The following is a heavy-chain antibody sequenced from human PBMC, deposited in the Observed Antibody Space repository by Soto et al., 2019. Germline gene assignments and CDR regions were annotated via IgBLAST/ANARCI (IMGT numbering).Heavy chain of an antibody. CDR1: GFTFSSYA. J-gene: IGHJ4*02. CDR2: ISYDGSNK. V-gene: IGHV3-30-3*01. CDR3: ARVYSPATGTSCYAEFDY. D-gene: IGHD2-2*01. Sequence: QVQLVESGGGVVQPGRSLRLSCAASGFTFSSYAMHWVRQAPGKGLEWAAVISYDGSNKYYADSVKGRFTISRDNSKNTLYLQMNSLRAEDTAVYYCARVYSPATGTSCYAEFDYWGQATLVTVSS.